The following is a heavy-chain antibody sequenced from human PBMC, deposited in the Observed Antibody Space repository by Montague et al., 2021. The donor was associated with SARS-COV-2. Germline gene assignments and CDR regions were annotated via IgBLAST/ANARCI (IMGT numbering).Heavy chain of an antibody. V-gene: IGHV4-39*01. CDR2: IYYSGKS. Sequence: SETLSLTCTVSGGSVSSGTYYWGWIRQPPGKGLEWIGSIYYSGKSDYNPSLKSRVTIFVDTSKNSFSLQLSSVTAADTADYYGARPQPYYDLLTGNPFDVWGQGTMVTVSS. D-gene: IGHD3-9*01. CDR3: ARPQPYYDLLTGNPFDV. CDR1: GGSVSSGTYY. J-gene: IGHJ3*01.